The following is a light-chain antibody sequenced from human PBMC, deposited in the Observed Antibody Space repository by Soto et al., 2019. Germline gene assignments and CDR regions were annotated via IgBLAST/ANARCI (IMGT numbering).Light chain of an antibody. V-gene: IGLV2-14*01. J-gene: IGLJ1*01. Sequence: QSALTQPASVSGSPGQSITISCTGTSSDVGGYNYVSWYQQHPGKAPKLMIYDVSNRPSGVSNRFSGSKSGNTASLTISGLQAEDEAAYYCCSYTCSSTPFVFGTGTKLTVL. CDR3: CSYTCSSTPFV. CDR2: DVS. CDR1: SSDVGGYNY.